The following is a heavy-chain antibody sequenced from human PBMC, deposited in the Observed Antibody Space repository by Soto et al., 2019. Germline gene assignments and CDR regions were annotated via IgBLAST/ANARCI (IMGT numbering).Heavy chain of an antibody. J-gene: IGHJ4*02. V-gene: IGHV1-18*01. CDR2: ISAYNGNT. CDR3: GGAVRYSSGLIREFDY. D-gene: IGHD6-19*01. Sequence: QVQLVQSGAEVKKPGASVKVSCKASGYTFTSYGISWVRQAPGQGLEWMVWISAYNGNTNYAQKLQGRVTMTTDTSTSTADMELRSVRSDATAVYYCGGAVRYSSGLIREFDYWGQGTMVTVSS. CDR1: GYTFTSYG.